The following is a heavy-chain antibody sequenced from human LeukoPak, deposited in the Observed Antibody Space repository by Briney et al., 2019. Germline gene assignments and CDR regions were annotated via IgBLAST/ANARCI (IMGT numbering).Heavy chain of an antibody. CDR3: ARDTYYYDSSGNLYFDY. J-gene: IGHJ4*02. CDR1: GGSISTGSDY. Sequence: PSETLTLTCTVSGGSISTGSDYWSWIRQAAGKGLEWIGRIYTSGSTDYNPSLRSRVTISVDTSKNQFSLRLSSVTAADTAVYYCARDTYYYDSSGNLYFDYWGQGTLVTVSS. CDR2: IYTSGST. D-gene: IGHD3-22*01. V-gene: IGHV4-61*02.